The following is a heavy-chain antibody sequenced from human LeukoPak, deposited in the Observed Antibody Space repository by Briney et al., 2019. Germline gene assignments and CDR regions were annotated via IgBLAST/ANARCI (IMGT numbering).Heavy chain of an antibody. D-gene: IGHD5-18*01. J-gene: IGHJ4*02. V-gene: IGHV4-39*07. CDR3: ARGGYSYGYISLAAFDY. CDR1: GGSLSSSSYY. Sequence: SETLSLTCTVSGGSLSSSSYYWGWIRQPPGKGLEWIGSIYYSGSTYYNPSLKSRVTISVDTSKNQFSLKLSSVTAADTAVYYCARGGYSYGYISLAAFDYWGQGTLVTVSS. CDR2: IYYSGST.